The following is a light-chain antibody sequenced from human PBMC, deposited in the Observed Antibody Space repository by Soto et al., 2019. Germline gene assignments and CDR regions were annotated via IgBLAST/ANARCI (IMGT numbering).Light chain of an antibody. J-gene: IGKJ4*01. CDR3: QQYGSSPALT. V-gene: IGKV3-20*01. Sequence: ETVLTQSPGTLSLSPGERATLSCRASQSVSSSYLTWYQHKPGQAPRLLLYGASSRATGIPDRFTGSGSGTDFILPISRLQPEDFAVYYCQQYGSSPALTFGGGTKVEIK. CDR1: QSVSSSY. CDR2: GAS.